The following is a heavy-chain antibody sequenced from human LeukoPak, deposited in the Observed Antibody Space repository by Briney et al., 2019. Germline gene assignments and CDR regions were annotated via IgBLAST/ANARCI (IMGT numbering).Heavy chain of an antibody. CDR1: GYTFTGYY. D-gene: IGHD3-16*01. V-gene: IGHV1-2*02. J-gene: IGHJ6*02. Sequence: PWASVKVSCKASGYTFTGYYMHWVRQAPGQGLEWMGWINPNSGGTNYAQKFQGRVTMTRDTSISTAYMELSRLRSDDTAVYYCARGWPYDYVWSYYGMDVWGQGTTVTVSS. CDR3: ARGWPYDYVWSYYGMDV. CDR2: INPNSGGT.